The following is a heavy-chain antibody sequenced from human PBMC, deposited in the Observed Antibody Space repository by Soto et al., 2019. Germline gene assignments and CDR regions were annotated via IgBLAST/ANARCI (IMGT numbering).Heavy chain of an antibody. CDR1: GFTFSTYN. V-gene: IGHV3-21*01. CDR2: ISSTSVYM. D-gene: IGHD5-12*01. CDR3: ARGWLRDPWMY. J-gene: IGHJ4*02. Sequence: EVQLVESGGGLVKPGGSLRLSCAASGFTFSTYNMNWVRQAPGKGLEWVASISSTSVYMYYANSLKGRFTISRANAKSSLYLQVNSPRAEDTAVYYCARGWLRDPWMYWGQGTLVTVSS.